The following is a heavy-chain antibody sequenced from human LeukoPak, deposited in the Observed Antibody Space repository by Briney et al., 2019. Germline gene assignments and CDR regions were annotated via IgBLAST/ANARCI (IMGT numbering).Heavy chain of an antibody. D-gene: IGHD3-22*01. CDR3: AKRYYDSSGYLGAYYYYYMDV. Sequence: GGSLRLSCAASGFTFSSYGMHWVRQAPGKGLEWVAFIRYDGSNKYYADSVKGRFTISRDNSKNTLYLQMNSLRAEDTAVYYCAKRYYDSSGYLGAYYYYYMDVWGKGTTVTISS. J-gene: IGHJ6*03. V-gene: IGHV3-30*02. CDR1: GFTFSSYG. CDR2: IRYDGSNK.